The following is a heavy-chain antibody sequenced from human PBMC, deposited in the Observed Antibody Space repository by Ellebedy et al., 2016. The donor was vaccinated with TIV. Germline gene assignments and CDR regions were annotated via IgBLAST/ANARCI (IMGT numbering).Heavy chain of an antibody. Sequence: ASVKVSCXASGYTFTGYYMHWVRQAPGQGLEWMGWINPNSGGTNYAQKFQGRVTMTRDTSISTAYMELSRLRSDDTAVYYCARGGTVTTWGREYFQHWGQGTLVTVSS. V-gene: IGHV1-2*02. D-gene: IGHD4-17*01. J-gene: IGHJ1*01. CDR1: GYTFTGYY. CDR3: ARGGTVTTWGREYFQH. CDR2: INPNSGGT.